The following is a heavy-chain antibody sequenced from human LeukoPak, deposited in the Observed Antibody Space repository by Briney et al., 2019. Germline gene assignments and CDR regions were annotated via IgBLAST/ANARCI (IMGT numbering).Heavy chain of an antibody. CDR1: GFTFSSYA. D-gene: IGHD6-6*01. Sequence: QPGGSLRLSCGASGFTFSSYAMNWVRQAPGKGLEWVSAMSYSGSSTYYADSVKGRFTISRDNSKNTLYLQMNSLRAEDTAVYYCAKDRSSSFSGFLEYWGLGTLVTVSS. J-gene: IGHJ4*02. V-gene: IGHV3-23*01. CDR2: MSYSGSST. CDR3: AKDRSSSFSGFLEY.